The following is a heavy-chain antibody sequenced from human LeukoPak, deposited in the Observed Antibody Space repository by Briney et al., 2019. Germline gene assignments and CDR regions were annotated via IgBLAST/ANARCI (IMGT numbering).Heavy chain of an antibody. Sequence: GGPLRLPCAVSGITLSNYGMSWVRRAPGKGREWVAGRSGRGGGTNYADSVQGRFTISRDNPKNTLYLQMNSLRAEDTAVYFCAKRGVVIRVFLVGFHKEAYYFDSWGQGALVTVSS. D-gene: IGHD3-10*01. V-gene: IGHV3-23*01. J-gene: IGHJ4*02. CDR3: AKRGVVIRVFLVGFHKEAYYFDS. CDR1: GITLSNYG. CDR2: RSGRGGGT.